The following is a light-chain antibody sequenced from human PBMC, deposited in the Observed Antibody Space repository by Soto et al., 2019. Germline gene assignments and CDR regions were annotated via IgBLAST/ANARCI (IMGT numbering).Light chain of an antibody. J-gene: IGKJ1*01. CDR1: QSVRDNY. V-gene: IGKV3-20*01. Sequence: IVLTQSPCTVSLSPGERATLSCRASQSVRDNYLAWYQQKPGQAPSLLIFDTSRRATGIPDRFTGSGSGTDFALTISRVEPQDIAVYFCQQYGSSPGTFGQGTKVDIK. CDR3: QQYGSSPGT. CDR2: DTS.